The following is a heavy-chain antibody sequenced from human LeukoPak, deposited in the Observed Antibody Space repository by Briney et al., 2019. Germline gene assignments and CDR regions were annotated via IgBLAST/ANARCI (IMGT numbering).Heavy chain of an antibody. CDR2: IKSKTDGGTT. CDR3: TTDRAVTTGGDFDY. CDR1: GFTFSNAW. D-gene: IGHD4-17*01. Sequence: GGSLRLSCAASGFTFSNAWMSWVRQAPGKGLEWVGRIKSKTDGGTTDYAAPVKGRSTISRDDSKNTLYLQMNSLKTEDTAVYYCTTDRAVTTGGDFDYWGQGTLVTVSS. J-gene: IGHJ4*02. V-gene: IGHV3-15*01.